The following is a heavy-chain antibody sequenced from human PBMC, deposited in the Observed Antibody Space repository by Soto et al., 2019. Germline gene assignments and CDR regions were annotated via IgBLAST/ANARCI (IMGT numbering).Heavy chain of an antibody. J-gene: IGHJ4*02. Sequence: EVQLLESGGGLVQPGGSLGLSCAASGFTFSIYAISWVRQAPGKGLEWVSAISGSGDYTYYADSVKGRFAISRDNSKNTLYLQMNSLRAEDTAVYYCAKVLKAVAGTYDYWGQGTLVTVSS. D-gene: IGHD6-19*01. CDR3: AKVLKAVAGTYDY. CDR2: ISGSGDYT. CDR1: GFTFSIYA. V-gene: IGHV3-23*01.